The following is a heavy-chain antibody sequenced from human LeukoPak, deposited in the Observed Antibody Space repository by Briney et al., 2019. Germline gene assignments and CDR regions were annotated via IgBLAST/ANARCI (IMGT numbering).Heavy chain of an antibody. V-gene: IGHV5-51*01. D-gene: IGHD1-14*01. CDR3: ARHRATGTWSDFDY. Sequence: GGSLKISCKVSGYTFTHNWIGWVRQKPGRGLEWLGVIFPADSNTAYNSSFRGQVTISVDKSIDTAYLQWGSLKASDSAIYYCARHRATGTWSDFDYWGQGTVVTVSS. J-gene: IGHJ4*02. CDR1: GYTFTHNW. CDR2: IFPADSNT.